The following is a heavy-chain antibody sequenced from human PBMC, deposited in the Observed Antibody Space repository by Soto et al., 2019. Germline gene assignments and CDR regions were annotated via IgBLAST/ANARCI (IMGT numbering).Heavy chain of an antibody. CDR1: GGSISSYY. Sequence: PSETLSLTCTVSGGSISSYYWSWVRQPPEKGLEWIGEIHHSGSTNYNPSLKSRITISVDKSKSQFSLTLTSVTAADTAIYYCAKSGYYPLDYWAQETPVTVPS. J-gene: IGHJ4*02. CDR2: IHHSGST. CDR3: AKSGYYPLDY. V-gene: IGHV4-4*02. D-gene: IGHD3-9*01.